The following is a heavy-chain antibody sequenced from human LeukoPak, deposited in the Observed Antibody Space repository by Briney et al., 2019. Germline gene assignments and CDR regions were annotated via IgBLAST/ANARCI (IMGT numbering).Heavy chain of an antibody. CDR2: ISSSSSTI. CDR3: ARDLEWDTAMVNPTGY. V-gene: IGHV3-48*01. CDR1: GFTFSSYS. Sequence: GGSLRLSCAASGFTFSSYSMNWVRQAPGKGLEGVSYISSSSSTIYYADSVKGRFTISRDNAKNSLYLQMNSLRAEDTAVYYCARDLEWDTAMVNPTGYWGQGALVTVSS. J-gene: IGHJ4*02. D-gene: IGHD5-18*01.